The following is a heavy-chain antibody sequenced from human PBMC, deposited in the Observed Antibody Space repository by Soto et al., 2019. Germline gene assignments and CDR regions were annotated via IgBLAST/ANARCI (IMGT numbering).Heavy chain of an antibody. Sequence: ASVKVSCKASGYTFTIYGISWVLQAPGQGLEWMGWISAYNGNTNYAQKLQGRVTMTTDTSTSTAYMELRSLRSDDTAVYYCARDSMEGATQNHYYYYYGMDVWGHGTTVTVSS. CDR2: ISAYNGNT. V-gene: IGHV1-18*01. CDR1: GYTFTIYG. J-gene: IGHJ6*02. CDR3: ARDSMEGATQNHYYYYYGMDV. D-gene: IGHD1-26*01.